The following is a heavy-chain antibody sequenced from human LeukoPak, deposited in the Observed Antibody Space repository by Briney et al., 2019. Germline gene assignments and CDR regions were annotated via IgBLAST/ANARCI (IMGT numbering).Heavy chain of an antibody. J-gene: IGHJ3*02. CDR1: GFTVSSNY. CDR2: IYSGGST. CDR3: ARVSRNRHAFDI. D-gene: IGHD2/OR15-2a*01. V-gene: IGHV3-53*01. Sequence: GGSLRLSCAASGFTVSSNYMSWVRQAPGKGLEWVSVIYSGGSTYYADSMKGRFTISRDNSKNTLYLQMNSLRAEDTAVYYCARVSRNRHAFDIWGQGTMVTVSS.